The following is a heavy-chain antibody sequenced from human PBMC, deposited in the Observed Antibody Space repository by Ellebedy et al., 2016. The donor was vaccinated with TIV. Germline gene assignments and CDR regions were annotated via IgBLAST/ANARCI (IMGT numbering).Heavy chain of an antibody. Sequence: SVKVSCXASGGTFSSYAISWVRQAPGQGLEWMGKIIPMFGTVNYAQKFQGRVTITADESTSTAYMELSSLRSEDTAVYYCARGSAYFPGEIDYWGQGTLVTVSS. CDR1: GGTFSSYA. D-gene: IGHD3-22*01. CDR2: IIPMFGTV. CDR3: ARGSAYFPGEIDY. V-gene: IGHV1-69*13. J-gene: IGHJ4*02.